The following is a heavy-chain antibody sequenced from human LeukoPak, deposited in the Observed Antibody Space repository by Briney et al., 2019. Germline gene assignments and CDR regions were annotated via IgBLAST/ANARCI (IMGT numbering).Heavy chain of an antibody. D-gene: IGHD5-18*01. J-gene: IGHJ6*02. V-gene: IGHV1-69*13. CDR2: IIPIFGTA. CDR1: GGTFGSYA. CDR3: ARALGYSYGYPYYYYGMDV. Sequence: SVNVSCKASGGTFGSYAISWVRQAPGQGLEWMGGIIPIFGTANYAQKFQGRVTITADESTSTAYMELSSLRSEDTAVYYCARALGYSYGYPYYYYGMDVWGQGTTVTVSS.